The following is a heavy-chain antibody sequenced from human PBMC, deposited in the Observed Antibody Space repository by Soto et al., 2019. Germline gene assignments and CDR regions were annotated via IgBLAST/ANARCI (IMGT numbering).Heavy chain of an antibody. CDR3: AKDQAREQFVRGENWFDY. V-gene: IGHV3-23*01. Sequence: EMQLLESGGGLVQPGASLRLSCAASGFSFANYAMSWERQAPGTGLAWVSTVSCSGVRIYYADSVKGRFTISRDNSKNTLDLQMNSLRAEDTAIYYCAKDQAREQFVRGENWFDYWGQGTLVTVSS. CDR2: VSCSGVRI. J-gene: IGHJ5*01. CDR1: GFSFANYA. D-gene: IGHD6-6*01.